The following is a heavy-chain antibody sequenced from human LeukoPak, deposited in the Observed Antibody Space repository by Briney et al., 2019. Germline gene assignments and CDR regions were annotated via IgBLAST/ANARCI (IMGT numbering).Heavy chain of an antibody. V-gene: IGHV1-8*01. CDR3: AIRYGSGEKYYYYYYMDV. J-gene: IGHJ6*03. CDR1: GYTCTSYD. Sequence: GASVKVSCKASGYTCTSYDINWVRQATGQRLEWMGWMNPNSGNTGYAQKFQGRVTMTRNTSISTAYMELSSLRSEDTAVYNCAIRYGSGEKYYYYYYMDVWGKGTTVTVSS. D-gene: IGHD3-10*01. CDR2: MNPNSGNT.